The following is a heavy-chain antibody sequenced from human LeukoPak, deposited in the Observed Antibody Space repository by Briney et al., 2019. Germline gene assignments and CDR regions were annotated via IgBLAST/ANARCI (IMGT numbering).Heavy chain of an antibody. CDR1: GFTFSSYA. V-gene: IGHV3-23*01. CDR2: ISSSGGST. D-gene: IGHD4-11*01. Sequence: GGSLRLSCAASGFTFSSYAMSWVRQAPGKGLEWLSSISSSGGSTYYADSVKGRFTISIDNSKNTLFLQMNSLRAEDTAVYYCARHNYPNAFDIWGQGTMVTVSS. J-gene: IGHJ3*02. CDR3: ARHNYPNAFDI.